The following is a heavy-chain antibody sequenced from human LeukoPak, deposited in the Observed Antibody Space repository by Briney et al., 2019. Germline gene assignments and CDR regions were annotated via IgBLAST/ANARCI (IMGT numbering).Heavy chain of an antibody. CDR1: GFTLGGHD. V-gene: IGHV3-13*01. CDR3: VREARGYHYTYFDY. CDR2: VSAGHHA. J-gene: IGHJ4*02. D-gene: IGHD5-18*01. Sequence: GGSLRLSCTASGFTLGGHDMHWVRQTTGDGLEWVASVSAGHHAFYAGSVKGRFTVSREDAKNSLYLQMNSLRAGDTAVYYCVREARGYHYTYFDYWGQGSLVTVSS.